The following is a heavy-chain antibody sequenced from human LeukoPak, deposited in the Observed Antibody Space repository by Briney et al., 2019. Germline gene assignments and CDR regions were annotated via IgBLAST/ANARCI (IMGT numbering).Heavy chain of an antibody. Sequence: ASVTVCCKASGYTFTEYYMHWGRQAPGQGLEWMGWINPNSGGANYAENFQGRGTMIRDTSISTAYMERSGLRYDDTALYYCARGQSLHDYWGQGTLVTVSS. CDR3: ARGQSLHDY. V-gene: IGHV1-2*02. CDR2: INPNSGGA. CDR1: GYTFTEYY. J-gene: IGHJ4*02.